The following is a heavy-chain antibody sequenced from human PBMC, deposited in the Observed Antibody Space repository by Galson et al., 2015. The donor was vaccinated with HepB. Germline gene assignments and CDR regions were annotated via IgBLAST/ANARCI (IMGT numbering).Heavy chain of an antibody. CDR3: ARDPRVGAYYFDY. Sequence: SLRLSCAASGFTFSSYSMNWVRQAPGKGLEWVSSISSSSSYIYYADSVKGRFTISRDNAKNSLYLQMNSLRAEDTAVYYCARDPRVGAYYFDYWGQGTLVTVSS. D-gene: IGHD1-26*01. CDR1: GFTFSSYS. V-gene: IGHV3-21*01. CDR2: ISSSSSYI. J-gene: IGHJ4*02.